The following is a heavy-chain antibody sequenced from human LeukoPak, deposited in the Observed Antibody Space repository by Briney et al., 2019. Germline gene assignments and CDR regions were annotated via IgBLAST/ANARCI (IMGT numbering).Heavy chain of an antibody. V-gene: IGHV4-59*01. J-gene: IGHJ4*02. CDR1: GGSISSYY. D-gene: IGHD3-22*01. CDR2: IYYSGST. Sequence: SETLSLTCTVSGGSISSYYWSWIRQPPGKGLEWMGYIYYSGSTNYNPSLKSRVTISVGTSKNQFSLKLSSVTAAGTAVYYCAGASYDSSGVHWGQGTLVTVSS. CDR3: AGASYDSSGVH.